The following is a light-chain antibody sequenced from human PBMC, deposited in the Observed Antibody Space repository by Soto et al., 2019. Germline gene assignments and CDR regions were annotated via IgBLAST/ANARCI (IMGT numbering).Light chain of an antibody. CDR3: QAWDSSPYV. J-gene: IGLJ1*01. CDR2: QDS. Sequence: SYELTQPPSVSVSPGQTASITCSGDNLGDKYACWYQQKPGQSPGLVIYQDSKRPSGIPERFSGSNSGNTATLTISGTQAMDEADYYCQAWDSSPYVVGTGTKLTVL. V-gene: IGLV3-1*01. CDR1: NLGDKY.